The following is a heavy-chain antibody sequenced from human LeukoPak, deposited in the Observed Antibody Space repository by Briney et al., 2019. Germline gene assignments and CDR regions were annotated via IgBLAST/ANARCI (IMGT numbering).Heavy chain of an antibody. CDR1: GFTFSSYS. V-gene: IGHV3-30*02. CDR2: IRYDGSNK. Sequence: PGGSLRLSCAASGFTFSSYSMHWVRQAPGKGLEWVAFIRYDGSNKYYVDSVKGRFTISRDNAKSSLSLQMNSLRVEDTAVYYCARDKVTYWGQGILVTVSS. J-gene: IGHJ4*02. CDR3: ARDKVTY.